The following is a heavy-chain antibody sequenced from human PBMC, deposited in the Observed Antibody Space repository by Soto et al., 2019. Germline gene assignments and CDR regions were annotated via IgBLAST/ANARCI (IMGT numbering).Heavy chain of an antibody. Sequence: ASVKVSCKASGYTFTSYGISWVRQAPGQGLEWMGWISAYNGNTNYAQKLQGRVTITADESTSTAYMELSSLRSEDTAVYYCATTAGIFGVVYNWFDPWGQGTLVTVSS. J-gene: IGHJ5*02. D-gene: IGHD3-3*01. CDR3: ATTAGIFGVVYNWFDP. CDR2: ISAYNGNT. V-gene: IGHV1-18*01. CDR1: GYTFTSYG.